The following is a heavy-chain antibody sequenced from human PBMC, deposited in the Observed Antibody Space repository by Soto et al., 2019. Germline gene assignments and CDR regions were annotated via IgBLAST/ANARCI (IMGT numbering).Heavy chain of an antibody. V-gene: IGHV4-61*01. D-gene: IGHD3-22*01. CDR3: ARGTNTYYYDTLDY. CDR2: IYYSGST. J-gene: IGHJ4*02. CDR1: GGSISSSSYY. Sequence: SETLSLTCTVSGGSISSSSYYWSWIRQPSGKGLEWIGYIYYSGSTNYNPSLKSRVTISVDTSKNQFSLKLSSVTAADTAVYYCARGTNTYYYDTLDYWGQGTLVTVSS.